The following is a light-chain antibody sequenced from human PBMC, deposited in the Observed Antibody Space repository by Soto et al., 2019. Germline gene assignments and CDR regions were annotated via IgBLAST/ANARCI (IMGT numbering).Light chain of an antibody. CDR2: GAS. J-gene: IGKJ1*01. CDR1: QSVGSNY. V-gene: IGKV3-20*01. Sequence: EIVLTQFPGTLSLSPGERATLSCRASQSVGSNYLAWYQQRPGQPPNLLIFGASHRAPDIPDRFSGSRSGTDFTLTISRLEPEDFAVYYCQQYGSSIQTFGQGTKVDI. CDR3: QQYGSSIQT.